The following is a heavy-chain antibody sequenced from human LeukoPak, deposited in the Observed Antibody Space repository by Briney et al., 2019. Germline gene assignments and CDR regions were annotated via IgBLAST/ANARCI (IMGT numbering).Heavy chain of an antibody. CDR3: ARDSGRELRHFFFAE. J-gene: IGHJ4*02. Sequence: ASVKVSCKASGYTFTSYSISWVRRAPGQGLEWMGWISPSNGDTNYAQKVQDRVTMTTDTSTTTVYMELRSLTSDDTAIYYCARDSGRELRHFFFAEWGRVTIVTVSS. CDR1: GYTFTSYS. D-gene: IGHD3-10*01. V-gene: IGHV1-18*04. CDR2: ISPSNGDT.